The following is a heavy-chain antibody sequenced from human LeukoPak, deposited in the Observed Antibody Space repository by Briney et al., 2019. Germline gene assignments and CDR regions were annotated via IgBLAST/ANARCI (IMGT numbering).Heavy chain of an antibody. CDR2: INSDGSTT. Sequence: PGGSLRLSCAASGFTFSSYWMHWGRQAPGKGLVWVSRINSDGSTTSNADSVKGRFTISRDNAKNTLYLQMNSLRAEDTAVYYCARIILGGDYGGRAFDIWGQGTMVTVSS. V-gene: IGHV3-74*01. D-gene: IGHD4-17*01. CDR1: GFTFSSYW. J-gene: IGHJ3*02. CDR3: ARIILGGDYGGRAFDI.